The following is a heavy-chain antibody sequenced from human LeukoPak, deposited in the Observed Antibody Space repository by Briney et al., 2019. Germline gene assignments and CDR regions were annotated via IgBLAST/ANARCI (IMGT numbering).Heavy chain of an antibody. Sequence: SETLSLTCTVSGGTASGGSYYWSWIRQPPGKGLGWFGYIYYSGSTNYNPSLKSRVTISVDTSKNQFSLKLSSVTAADTAVYYCARVVRAALDFDYWGQGTLVTVSS. CDR1: GGTASGGSYY. D-gene: IGHD6-25*01. CDR3: ARVVRAALDFDY. V-gene: IGHV4-61*01. J-gene: IGHJ4*02. CDR2: IYYSGST.